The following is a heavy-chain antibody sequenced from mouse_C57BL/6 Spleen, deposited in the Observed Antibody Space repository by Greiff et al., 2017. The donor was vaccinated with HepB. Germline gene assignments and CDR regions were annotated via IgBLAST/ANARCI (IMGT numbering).Heavy chain of an antibody. J-gene: IGHJ2*01. V-gene: IGHV1-39*01. CDR3: ARCRSHWAMYYFDY. D-gene: IGHD4-1*01. CDR1: GYSFTDYN. Sequence: EVQLQQSGPELVKPGASVKISCKASGYSFTDYNMNWVKQSNGKSLEWIGVINPNYGTTSYNQKFKGKATLTVYQSSSTAYMQLNSLTSEDSAVYYCARCRSHWAMYYFDYWGQGTTLTVSS. CDR2: INPNYGTT.